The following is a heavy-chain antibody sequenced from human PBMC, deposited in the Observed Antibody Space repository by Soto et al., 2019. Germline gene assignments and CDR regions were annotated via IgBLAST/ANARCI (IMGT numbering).Heavy chain of an antibody. V-gene: IGHV4-59*01. CDR3: GTVSMSTVSWGFDP. J-gene: IGHJ5*02. CDR2: IYNSGTT. CDR1: GDSITSNH. D-gene: IGHD2-8*02. Sequence: SETLSLTCAVSGDSITSNHWNWIRQPPGRGLEWIGYIYNSGTTKYNPSLKSRVIISVDTSKNQLSLKISSVTAADTAGYYCGTVSMSTVSWGFDPWGQGTLVTVSS.